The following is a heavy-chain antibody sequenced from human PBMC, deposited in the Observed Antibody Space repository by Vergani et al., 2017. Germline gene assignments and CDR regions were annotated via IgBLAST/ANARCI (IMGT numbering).Heavy chain of an antibody. Sequence: QVQLVESGGGVVQPGRSLTLSCAASRFIFSNYTMHWVRQAPGKGLEWVAVISYDGPNNYYADSVKGRFTISRDNSKNTLYLQMNSLRAEDTAVYYCARLSXDTTPYLQGGYDCWGQGTLVSVSS. CDR2: ISYDGPNN. J-gene: IGHJ4*02. V-gene: IGHV3-30-3*01. D-gene: IGHD2-15*01. CDR1: RFIFSNYT. CDR3: ARLSXDTTPYLQGGYDC.